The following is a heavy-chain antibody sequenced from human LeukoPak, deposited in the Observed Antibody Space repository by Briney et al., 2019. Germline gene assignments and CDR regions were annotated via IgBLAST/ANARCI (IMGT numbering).Heavy chain of an antibody. V-gene: IGHV3-30-3*01. D-gene: IGHD6-13*01. CDR3: ARDSAIAAAGGYFDY. CDR2: ISYDGSNK. CDR1: GFTFSSYA. Sequence: GRSLRLSCAASGFTFSSYAMHWVRQAPGKGLEWVAVISYDGSNKYYADSVKGRFTISRDNSKNTLYLQMNSLRAEGTAVYYCARDSAIAAAGGYFDYWGQGTLVTVSS. J-gene: IGHJ4*02.